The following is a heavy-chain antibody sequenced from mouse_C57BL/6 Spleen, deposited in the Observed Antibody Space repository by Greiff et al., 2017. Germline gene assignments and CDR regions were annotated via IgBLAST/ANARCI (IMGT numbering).Heavy chain of an antibody. V-gene: IGHV1-55*01. CDR2: IYPGSGRT. CDR1: GYTFTSYW. CDR3: AISRYSNSPYYFDY. D-gene: IGHD2-5*01. Sequence: QVQLQQPGAELVQPGASVKMSCKASGYTFTSYWITWVKQRPGQGLEWIGDIYPGSGRTNYNEKFKSKATLTVATSSSTSYMQLSSLTSEDSAGYYSAISRYSNSPYYFDYWGQGTTLTVSS. J-gene: IGHJ2*01.